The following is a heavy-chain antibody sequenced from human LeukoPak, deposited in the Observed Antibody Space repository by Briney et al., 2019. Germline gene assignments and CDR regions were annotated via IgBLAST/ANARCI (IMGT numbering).Heavy chain of an antibody. D-gene: IGHD3-3*01. CDR1: GDSISSSSYY. J-gene: IGHJ4*02. CDR2: IYFSGST. Sequence: SGTLSLTCTVSGDSISSSSYYWGWIRQPPGKGLEWIGSIYFSGSTYYNPSLKSRVTISVDTSKNQFSLKLSSVTAADTAVYYCARRIYDFWSGFDYWGQGTLVTVSS. V-gene: IGHV4-39*01. CDR3: ARRIYDFWSGFDY.